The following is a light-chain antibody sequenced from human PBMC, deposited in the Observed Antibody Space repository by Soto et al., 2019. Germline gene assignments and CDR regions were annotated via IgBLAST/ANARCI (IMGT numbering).Light chain of an antibody. Sequence: HSALTQPASVSASPGQSITISCTGTSSDIGDYNYVSWYQQRPGEAPKLILYEVENRPSGISDRFSGSKSGNTASLTISGLRTEDEADYYCSSYTSTVTLVVFGGGTKLTVL. J-gene: IGLJ2*01. V-gene: IGLV2-14*03. CDR3: SSYTSTVTLVV. CDR1: SSDIGDYNY. CDR2: EVE.